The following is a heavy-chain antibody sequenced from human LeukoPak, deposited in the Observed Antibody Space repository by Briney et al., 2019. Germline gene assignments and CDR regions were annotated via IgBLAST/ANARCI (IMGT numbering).Heavy chain of an antibody. CDR3: ARGRYCSSTSCFYFDY. D-gene: IGHD2-2*01. V-gene: IGHV1-2*06. CDR2: INPNSGGT. CDR1: GYTFTGYY. J-gene: IGHJ4*02. Sequence: GASVKVSCKASGYTFTGYYMHWVRQAPGLGLEWMGRINPNSGGTNYAQKFQGRVTMTRDTSISTAYMELSRLRSDDTAVYYCARGRYCSSTSCFYFDYWGQGTLVTVSS.